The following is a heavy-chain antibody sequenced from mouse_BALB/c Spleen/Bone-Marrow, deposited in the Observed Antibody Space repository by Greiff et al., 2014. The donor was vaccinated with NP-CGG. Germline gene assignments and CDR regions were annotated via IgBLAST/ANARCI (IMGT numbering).Heavy chain of an antibody. J-gene: IGHJ3*01. Sequence: QVQLQQPGPELVKPGASVKISCKASGYAFSSSWMNWVKQRPGQGLEWIGRIYPGDGNTNYNGKFKGKATLTADKSSTTAYMQLSSLTSGDSAVYFCALYDYDGLSWFAYWGQGTLVTVSA. CDR1: GYAFSSSW. CDR3: ALYDYDGLSWFAY. D-gene: IGHD2-4*01. CDR2: IYPGDGNT. V-gene: IGHV1-82*01.